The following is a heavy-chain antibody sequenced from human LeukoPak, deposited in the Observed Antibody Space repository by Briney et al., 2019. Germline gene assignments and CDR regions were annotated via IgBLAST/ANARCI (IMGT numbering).Heavy chain of an antibody. D-gene: IGHD1-26*01. CDR1: GFTFSSYS. Sequence: PGGSLRLSCAASGFTFSSYSMNWVRQAPGKGLEWVSYISSSSSTIYYADSVKGRFTISRDNAKNSLYLQVNSLRAEDTAVYYCAKGWALYYMDVWGKGTTVTVSS. J-gene: IGHJ6*03. V-gene: IGHV3-48*04. CDR2: ISSSSSTI. CDR3: AKGWALYYMDV.